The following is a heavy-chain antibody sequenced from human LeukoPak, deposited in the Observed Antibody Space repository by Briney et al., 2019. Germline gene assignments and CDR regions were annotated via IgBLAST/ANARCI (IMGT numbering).Heavy chain of an antibody. CDR2: TNSDGSAT. CDR1: GFTISTYW. CDR3: ARGYSTVTTY. D-gene: IGHD4-17*01. J-gene: IGHJ4*02. V-gene: IGHV3-74*03. Sequence: QAGGSLRLSCAASGFTISTYWMHWVRQAPGKGLVWVSRTNSDGSATAHADSVKGRFTISSDNAKNTLYLQMNSLRAEDTAVYYCARGYSTVTTYWGQGTLVTVSS.